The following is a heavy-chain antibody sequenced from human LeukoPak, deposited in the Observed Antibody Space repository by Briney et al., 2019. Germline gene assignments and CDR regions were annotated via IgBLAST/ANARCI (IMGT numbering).Heavy chain of an antibody. J-gene: IGHJ4*02. CDR3: ASTHTVTTSCLDY. CDR2: INHSGST. Sequence: SETLSLTCAVYGGSFSGYYWSWLRQPPGKGLEWVGEINHSGSTNYNPSLKSRVTISVDTSKNQFSLKLSCVTAADTAVYYCASTHTVTTSCLDYWGQGTLVTVSS. CDR1: GGSFSGYY. V-gene: IGHV4-34*01. D-gene: IGHD4-17*01.